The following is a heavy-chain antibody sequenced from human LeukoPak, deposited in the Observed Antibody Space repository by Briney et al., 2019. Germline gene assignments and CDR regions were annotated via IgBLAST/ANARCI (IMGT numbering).Heavy chain of an antibody. D-gene: IGHD1-7*01. CDR2: IYPGDTDT. J-gene: IGHJ5*02. CDR3: ARIKPGTTSHPPWIDP. CDR1: VYIFTSYW. V-gene: IGHV5-51*03. Sequence: GDPLKLSCKGSVYIFTSYWIGWVRQLRGKVLEWLRIIYPGDTDTRYSLSVRGKVPISTDKSISAAYLQWLSLKASDTSMYYCARIKPGTTSHPPWIDPWGQGTLVTVSS.